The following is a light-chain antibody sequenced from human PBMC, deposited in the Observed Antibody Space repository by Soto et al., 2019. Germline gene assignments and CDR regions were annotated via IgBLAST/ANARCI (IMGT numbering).Light chain of an antibody. CDR1: QSVSSSY. J-gene: IGKJ1*01. V-gene: IGKV3-20*01. Sequence: EIVVTQSPGTLSLSPGERATLSCRASQSVSSSYLAWYQQKPGQAPRLLIYGASSRATGIPDRFSGSGSGTDFTHTISRLEPEDFAVYYCQQYGSSRTFGQGTKVDIK. CDR3: QQYGSSRT. CDR2: GAS.